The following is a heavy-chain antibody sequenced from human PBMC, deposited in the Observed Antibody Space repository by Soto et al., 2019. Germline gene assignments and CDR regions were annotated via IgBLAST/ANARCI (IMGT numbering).Heavy chain of an antibody. V-gene: IGHV3-30*18. D-gene: IGHD1-26*01. Sequence: QVQLVESGGGVVQPGRSLRLSCAASGFTFSSYGMHWVRQAPGKGLEWVAVISYDGSNKYYADSVKGRFTISRDNSKNTLYLQMNSLRAEDTAVYYCAKDGRWELLRGHYYYGMDVWGQGTTVTVSS. CDR1: GFTFSSYG. CDR2: ISYDGSNK. CDR3: AKDGRWELLRGHYYYGMDV. J-gene: IGHJ6*02.